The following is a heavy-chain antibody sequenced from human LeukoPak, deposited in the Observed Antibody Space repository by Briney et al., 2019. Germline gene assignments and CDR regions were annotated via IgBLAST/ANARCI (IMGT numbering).Heavy chain of an antibody. V-gene: IGHV4-59*01. CDR1: GGSISSYY. CDR2: IYYSGST. J-gene: IGHJ6*02. CDR3: ARPQYDDYYYGMDV. Sequence: PSETLSLTCTVSGGSISSYYRSWIRQPPGKGLEWIGYIYYSGSTNYNPSLKSRVTISVDTSKNQFSLKLSSVTAADTAVYYCARPQYDDYYYGMDVWGQGTTVTVSS. D-gene: IGHD3-3*01.